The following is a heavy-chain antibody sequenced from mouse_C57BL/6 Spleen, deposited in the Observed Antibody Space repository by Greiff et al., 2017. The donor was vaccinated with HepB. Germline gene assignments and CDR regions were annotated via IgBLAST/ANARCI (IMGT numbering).Heavy chain of an antibody. CDR3: ARRATVVDFFDY. Sequence: VQLQQSGAELVRPGTSVKVSCKASGYAFTNYLIEWVKQRPGQGLEWIGVINPGSGGTNYNEKFKGKATLTADKSSSTAYMQLSSLTSEDSAVYFCARRATVVDFFDYWCQGTTLTVSS. CDR1: GYAFTNYL. D-gene: IGHD1-1*01. V-gene: IGHV1-54*01. CDR2: INPGSGGT. J-gene: IGHJ2*01.